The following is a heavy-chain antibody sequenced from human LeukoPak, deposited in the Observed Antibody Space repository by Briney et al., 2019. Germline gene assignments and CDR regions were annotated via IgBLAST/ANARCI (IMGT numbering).Heavy chain of an antibody. V-gene: IGHV3-30*02. Sequence: GGSLRLSCAASGFTFSYFGLHWVRQAPGKGLEWVAFIRYDGSNKYYADSVKGRFTISRDNSKNTLYLQMNSLRAEDTAVYYCAKPLACSSTSCYYFDYWGQGTLVTVSS. CDR2: IRYDGSNK. CDR3: AKPLACSSTSCYYFDY. CDR1: GFTFSYFG. J-gene: IGHJ4*02. D-gene: IGHD2-2*01.